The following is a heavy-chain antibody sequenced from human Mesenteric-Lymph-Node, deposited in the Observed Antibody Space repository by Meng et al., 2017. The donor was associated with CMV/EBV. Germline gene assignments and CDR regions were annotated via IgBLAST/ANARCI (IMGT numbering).Heavy chain of an antibody. Sequence: SETLSLTCTVSGGSISSSSYYWGWIRQPPGKGLEWIGSIYYSGSTYYNPSLKSRVTISVDTSKNQLSLNLRSVTAADTAVYYCARVGSSNFDSWGQGTLVTVSS. D-gene: IGHD6-13*01. CDR2: IYYSGST. V-gene: IGHV4-39*07. CDR1: GGSISSSSYY. CDR3: ARVGSSNFDS. J-gene: IGHJ4*02.